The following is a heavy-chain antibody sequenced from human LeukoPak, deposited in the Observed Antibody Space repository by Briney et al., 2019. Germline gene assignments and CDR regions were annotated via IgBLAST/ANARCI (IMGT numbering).Heavy chain of an antibody. CDR1: GFTFSSYG. Sequence: PGRSLRLSCAASGFTFSSYGMHWVRQAPGKGLEWVAVISYDGSNKYYADSVKGRFTISRDNSKDTLYLQMNSLRAEDTAVYYCAKEGKYDFWSGYNLYYYYGMDVWGQGTTVTVSS. D-gene: IGHD3-3*01. CDR3: AKEGKYDFWSGYNLYYYYGMDV. CDR2: ISYDGSNK. V-gene: IGHV3-30*18. J-gene: IGHJ6*02.